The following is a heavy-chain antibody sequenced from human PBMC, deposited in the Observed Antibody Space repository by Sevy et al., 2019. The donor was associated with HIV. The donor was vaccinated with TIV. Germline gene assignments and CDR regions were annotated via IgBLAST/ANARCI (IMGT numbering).Heavy chain of an antibody. J-gene: IGHJ2*01. CDR1: GFTFSSYW. V-gene: IGHV3-74*01. Sequence: GGSLRLSCAASGFTFSSYWMHWVRQAPGKGLVWVSRINGDGSSTSYADFVKGRFTISRDNAKNTLYLQMNSLRAEDTAVYYCARVDVEMATINWYFDLWGRGTLVTVSS. CDR3: ARVDVEMATINWYFDL. D-gene: IGHD5-12*01. CDR2: INGDGSST.